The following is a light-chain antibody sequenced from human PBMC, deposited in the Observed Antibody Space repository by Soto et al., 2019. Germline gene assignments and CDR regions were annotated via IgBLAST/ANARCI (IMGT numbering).Light chain of an antibody. CDR2: GAF. Sequence: EIMMTQSPATLSVSPGERATLSCRASQSVSANLAWYQQKPGQAPRLLIYGAFTRATGIPARFSGSGSWTEFTLTISSLPSEDFAVYYCQQYNKWPLTFGGGTKVEIK. CDR3: QQYNKWPLT. J-gene: IGKJ4*01. CDR1: QSVSAN. V-gene: IGKV3-15*01.